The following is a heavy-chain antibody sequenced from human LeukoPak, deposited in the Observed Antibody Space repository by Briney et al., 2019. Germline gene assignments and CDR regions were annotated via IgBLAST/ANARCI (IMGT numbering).Heavy chain of an antibody. Sequence: SVKVSCEASGDTFRSYAISWVRQAPGQGLEWVGGIIPIFGTANYAQKLEGRVTITTDEYTRAAYIELSTLRSEDTAVYYCARDMGHNYYDISGYHDAFDIWGEGTMVTASS. CDR3: ARDMGHNYYDISGYHDAFDI. J-gene: IGHJ3*02. V-gene: IGHV1-69*05. CDR2: IIPIFGTA. D-gene: IGHD3-22*01. CDR1: GDTFRSYA.